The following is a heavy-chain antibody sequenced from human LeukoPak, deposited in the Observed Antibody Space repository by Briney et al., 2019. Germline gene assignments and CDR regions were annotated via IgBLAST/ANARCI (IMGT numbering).Heavy chain of an antibody. J-gene: IGHJ2*01. CDR2: IGTAGDT. V-gene: IGHV3-13*01. CDR3: ARVQGLDFRWYFDL. CDR1: GFTFSSYD. Sequence: PGGSLRLSCAASGFTFSSYDMHWVRHATGKGLEWVSAIGTAGDTYYPGSVKGRFTISRENANNSLYLQMNSLRAGDTAVYYCARVQGLDFRWYFDLWGRGTLVTVSS.